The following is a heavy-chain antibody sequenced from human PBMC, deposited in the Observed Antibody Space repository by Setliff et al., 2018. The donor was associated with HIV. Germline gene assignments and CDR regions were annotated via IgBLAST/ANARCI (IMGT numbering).Heavy chain of an antibody. CDR1: GGSFSGYY. CDR3: ARDVGVRGVIIEYNWFDP. V-gene: IGHV4-34*01. J-gene: IGHJ5*02. D-gene: IGHD3-10*01. Sequence: SETLSLTCAVYGGSFSGYYWSWIRQPPGKGLEWIGKINHGGSTSYNPSLKSRVTISVDTSKNQFSLKLSSVTAADTAVYYCARDVGVRGVIIEYNWFDPWGQGTLVTVSS. CDR2: INHGGST.